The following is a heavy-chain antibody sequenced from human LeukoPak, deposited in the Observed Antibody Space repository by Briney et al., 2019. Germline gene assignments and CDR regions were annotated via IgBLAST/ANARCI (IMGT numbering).Heavy chain of an antibody. CDR1: GGTFSSYA. CDR2: IIPIFGTA. CDR3: ARFNAAYCGGDCYDYFDY. J-gene: IGHJ4*02. Sequence: SVKVSCKASGGTFSSYAISWVRQAPGQGLEWMGGIIPIFGTANYAQKFQGRVTVTADESTSTAYMELSSLRSEDTAVYYCARFNAAYCGGDCYDYFDYWGQGTLVTVSS. D-gene: IGHD2-21*01. V-gene: IGHV1-69*13.